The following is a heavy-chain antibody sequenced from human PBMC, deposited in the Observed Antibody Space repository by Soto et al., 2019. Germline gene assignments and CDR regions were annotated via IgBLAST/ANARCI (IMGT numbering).Heavy chain of an antibody. CDR3: ASRLYYAFWSGYSG. V-gene: IGHV4-59*08. J-gene: IGHJ4*02. CDR1: GGSISSYY. D-gene: IGHD3-3*01. CDR2: IYYSGST. Sequence: PSETLSLTCTVSGGSISSYYWSWIRQPPGKGLEWIGYIYYSGSTNYNPSLKSRVTISVDTSKNQFSLKLSSVTAADTAVYYCASRLYYAFWSGYSGWGQGTLVTVSS.